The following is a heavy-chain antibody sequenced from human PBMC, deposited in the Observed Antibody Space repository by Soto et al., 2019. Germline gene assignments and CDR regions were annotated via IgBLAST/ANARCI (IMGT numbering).Heavy chain of an antibody. CDR2: VSGSSSYI. CDR1: GFNFRNFN. V-gene: IGHV3-21*06. CDR3: ARDLRGHYGP. J-gene: IGHJ3*01. D-gene: IGHD4-17*01. Sequence: GGSLRLSCEGSGFNFRNFNMMWVRHAPGKGLEWVSSVSGSSSYIYYADSVKGRFTVSRDNANNLVFLQMNGLRPEDTAMYYCARDLRGHYGPWGQGTMVTVSS.